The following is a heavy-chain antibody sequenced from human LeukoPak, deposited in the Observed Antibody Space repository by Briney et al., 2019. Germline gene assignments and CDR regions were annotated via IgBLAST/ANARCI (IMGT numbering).Heavy chain of an antibody. D-gene: IGHD3-22*01. CDR3: ARYYYDSSGYYHPFYYYYGMDV. CDR2: IYYSGST. V-gene: IGHV4-59*01. CDR1: GGSISSYY. J-gene: IGHJ6*02. Sequence: SETLSLTCTVSGGSISSYYWSWIRQPPGKGLEWIGYIYYSGSTNYNPSLKSRVTISVDTSKNQFSLKLSSVTAADTAVYYCARYYYDSSGYYHPFYYYYGMDVWGQGTRSPSP.